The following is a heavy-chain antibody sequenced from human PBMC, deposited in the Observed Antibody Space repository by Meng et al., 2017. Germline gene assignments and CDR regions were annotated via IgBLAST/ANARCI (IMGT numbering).Heavy chain of an antibody. J-gene: IGHJ4*02. CDR2: IYYSGST. Sequence: LQEAGPGLVKPSETLSLTCTVSGGSISSYYWSWIRQPPGKGLEWIGYIYYSGSTNYNPSLKSRVTISVDTSKNQFSLKLSSVTAADTAVYYCARDRGYCSGGSCYSGFDYWGQGTLVTVSS. V-gene: IGHV4-59*01. CDR3: ARDRGYCSGGSCYSGFDY. CDR1: GGSISSYY. D-gene: IGHD2-15*01.